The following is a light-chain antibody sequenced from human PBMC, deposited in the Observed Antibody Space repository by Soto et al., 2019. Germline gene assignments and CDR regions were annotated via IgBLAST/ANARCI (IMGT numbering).Light chain of an antibody. CDR3: QQYNSYST. Sequence: DIKMTQSPSTLSASVGDRVTITFRASQTISNWLAWYQQKPGKAPKLLIYKASTLESGVPSRFSGSGSGTEFTLTISSLQPDDFATYYCQQYNSYSTFGQGTKVDI. CDR2: KAS. CDR1: QTISNW. V-gene: IGKV1-5*03. J-gene: IGKJ1*01.